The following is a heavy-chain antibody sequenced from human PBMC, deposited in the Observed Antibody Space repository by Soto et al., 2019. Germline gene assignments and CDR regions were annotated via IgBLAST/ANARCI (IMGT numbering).Heavy chain of an antibody. D-gene: IGHD6-6*01. CDR2: IYYSGST. CDR1: GGSVSSGSYF. V-gene: IGHV4-61*01. CDR3: ARDYSSSSNYYYYYGMDV. J-gene: IGHJ6*02. Sequence: QVQLQESGPGLVKPSETLSLTCTVSGGSVSSGSYFWSWIRQPPGKGLEWIGYIYYSGSTNYNPSLKSRVTISVDTSKNQFSLKLSSVTAADTAVYYCARDYSSSSNYYYYYGMDVWGQVTTVTVSS.